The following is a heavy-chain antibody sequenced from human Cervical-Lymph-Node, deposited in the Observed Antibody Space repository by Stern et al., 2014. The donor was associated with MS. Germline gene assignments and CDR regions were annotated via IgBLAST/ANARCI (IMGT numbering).Heavy chain of an antibody. CDR3: ARRKYSSSYYYYFGMDV. D-gene: IGHD6-13*01. Sequence: EVQLVESGAEVKKPGESLRISCKGSGYTFSNYWIGWVRQMPGKGLEGIGSIFPGDSDARYSPSFQGQIPISADKSSNTAFLQWNSLKASDTAMYYCARRKYSSSYYYYFGMDVWGQGTTVTVSS. J-gene: IGHJ6*02. CDR1: GYTFSNYW. CDR2: IFPGDSDA. V-gene: IGHV5-51*03.